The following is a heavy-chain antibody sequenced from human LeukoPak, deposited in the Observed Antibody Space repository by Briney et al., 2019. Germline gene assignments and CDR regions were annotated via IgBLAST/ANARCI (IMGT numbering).Heavy chain of an antibody. CDR2: ISSSSSYI. Sequence: GGSLRLSCAASGFTFSSYSMNWVRQAPGKGLEWVSSISSSSSYIYYADSVKGRFTISRDNTKNSLYLQMNSLRAEDTAVYYCAREVTVASGYEAHNWFDPWGQGTLVTVSS. J-gene: IGHJ5*02. D-gene: IGHD5-12*01. CDR1: GFTFSSYS. V-gene: IGHV3-21*01. CDR3: AREVTVASGYEAHNWFDP.